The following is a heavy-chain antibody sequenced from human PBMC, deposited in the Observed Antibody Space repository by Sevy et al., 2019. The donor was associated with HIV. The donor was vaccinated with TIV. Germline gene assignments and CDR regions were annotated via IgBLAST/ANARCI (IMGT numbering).Heavy chain of an antibody. CDR1: GFTFSSYS. CDR2: ISSSSSYI. Sequence: GGSLRLSCAASGFTFSSYSMNWVRQAPGKGLEWVSSISSSSSYIYYADSVKGRFTISRDNAKNSLYLQMNSLRAEDTAVYYCARDKRGGSGSYSLYYYYYGMDVWGQRTTVTVSS. J-gene: IGHJ6*02. D-gene: IGHD3-10*01. CDR3: ARDKRGGSGSYSLYYYYYGMDV. V-gene: IGHV3-21*01.